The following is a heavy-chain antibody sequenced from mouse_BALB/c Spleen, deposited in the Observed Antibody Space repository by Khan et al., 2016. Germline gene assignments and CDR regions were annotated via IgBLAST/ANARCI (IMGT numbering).Heavy chain of an antibody. J-gene: IGHJ2*01. CDR3: AKKGSSYDYVDY. D-gene: IGHD1-1*01. CDR2: IWRGGST. V-gene: IGHV2-5-1*01. Sequence: QVQLKQSGPSLVQPSQSLSITCTVSGFSLTSYGVHWVRQSPGKGLEWLGVIWRGGSTDYNAAFMSRLSITKDNSKSHVFFKMNSLQADDTAIYYCAKKGSSYDYVDYWGQGTTLTVSS. CDR1: GFSLTSYG.